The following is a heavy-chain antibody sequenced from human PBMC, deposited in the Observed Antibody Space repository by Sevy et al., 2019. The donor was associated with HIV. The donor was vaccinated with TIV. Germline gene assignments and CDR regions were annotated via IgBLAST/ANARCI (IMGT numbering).Heavy chain of an antibody. CDR3: ARVLVVAPNAGGFDY. CDR2: IYYSGSA. Sequence: SETLSLTCTVSGGSISSGDYYWSWIRQPPGKGLEWIGYIYYSGSAYYNPSLKSRVTISVDTSKNQFSLKLSSVTAADTAVYYCARVLVVAPNAGGFDYWGQGTLVTVSS. D-gene: IGHD2-15*01. CDR1: GGSISSGDYY. J-gene: IGHJ4*02. V-gene: IGHV4-30-4*01.